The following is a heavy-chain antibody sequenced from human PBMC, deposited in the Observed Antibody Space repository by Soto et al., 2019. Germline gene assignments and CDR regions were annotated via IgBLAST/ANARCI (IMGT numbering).Heavy chain of an antibody. CDR2: SRAHNGDT. D-gene: IGHD2-21*01. J-gene: IGHJ4*02. CDR1: GYTFTTLG. Sequence: QVELVQSGAEVKEPGASVKVSCKTSGYTFTTLGIGWVRQVPGQGLAWVAWSRAHNGDTKYAKSVKDRVTFTTHTFTSTAYMQLRNLKNDDTAMYFCARVYRGDGCFSGGDFDSWGQGTLITVSS. CDR3: ARVYRGDGCFSGGDFDS. V-gene: IGHV1-18*01.